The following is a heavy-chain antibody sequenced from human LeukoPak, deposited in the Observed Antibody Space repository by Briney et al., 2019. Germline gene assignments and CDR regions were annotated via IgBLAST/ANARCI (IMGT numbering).Heavy chain of an antibody. CDR3: ARGPLIQLWFVPLDAFDI. J-gene: IGHJ3*02. V-gene: IGHV4-34*01. CDR1: GGSISSYY. CDR2: INHSGST. D-gene: IGHD5-18*01. Sequence: SETLSLTCTVSGGSISSYYWSWIRQPPGKGLEWIGEINHSGSTNYNPSLKSRVTISVDTSKNQFSLKLSSVTAADTAVYCCARGPLIQLWFVPLDAFDIWGQGTMVTVSS.